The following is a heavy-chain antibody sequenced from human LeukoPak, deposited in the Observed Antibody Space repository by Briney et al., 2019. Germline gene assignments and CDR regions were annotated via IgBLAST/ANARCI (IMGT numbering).Heavy chain of an antibody. J-gene: IGHJ4*02. CDR3: AKGRDGYNADFDY. CDR1: GFTFSSYA. V-gene: IGHV3-23*01. CDR2: VSGSGGST. Sequence: GGSLRLSCAASGFTFSSYAMSWVRQAPGKGLEWVSGVSGSGGSTYYADSVKGRFTISRDNSKNTLYLQMNSLRAEDTAVYYCAKGRDGYNADFDYWGQGTLVTVSS. D-gene: IGHD5-24*01.